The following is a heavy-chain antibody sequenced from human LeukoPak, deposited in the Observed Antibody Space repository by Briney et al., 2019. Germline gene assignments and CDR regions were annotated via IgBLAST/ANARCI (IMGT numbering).Heavy chain of an antibody. Sequence: GGSLRLSCAGSGVTFGGYGMHWFRQTPGKGLEWVAVIAYDGSRAFYADSVKGRFTISRDNSKNTMSVQMDDLRAEDTAVYYCTRYNNDHFDYWGQGTLVTVSS. J-gene: IGHJ4*02. CDR2: IAYDGSRA. V-gene: IGHV3-33*01. D-gene: IGHD1-14*01. CDR3: TRYNNDHFDY. CDR1: GVTFGGYG.